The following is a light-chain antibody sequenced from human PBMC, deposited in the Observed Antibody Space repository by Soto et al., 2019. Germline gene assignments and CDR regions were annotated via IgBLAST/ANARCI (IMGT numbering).Light chain of an antibody. CDR3: AAWEASLRAVV. CDR2: RNH. CDR1: RSNIGTYT. Sequence: QSVLTQSPSASATPGQRVTISCSGGRSNIGTYTVNWYQQLPGTAPTLLIFRNHQRPSGVPDRFSGSKSGTSASLAISGPQSEDEADYYCAAWEASLRAVVFGGGPKLTVL. V-gene: IGLV1-44*01. J-gene: IGLJ2*01.